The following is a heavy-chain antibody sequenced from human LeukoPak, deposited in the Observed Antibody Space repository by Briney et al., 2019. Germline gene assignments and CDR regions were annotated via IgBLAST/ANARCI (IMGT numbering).Heavy chain of an antibody. D-gene: IGHD3-22*01. J-gene: IGHJ4*02. CDR3: AREHSGGGNYYDSSGYYRSFDY. V-gene: IGHV3-21*01. CDR1: GFTFSSYS. CDR2: ISSSRSYI. Sequence: EGSLRLSCAPSGFTFSSYSMNWVRQAPGKGLEWVSYISSSRSYIYYADSVKGRFTISRDNAKNSLYLQMSSLRVEDTAVYYCAREHSGGGNYYDSSGYYRSFDYWGQGTPVTVSS.